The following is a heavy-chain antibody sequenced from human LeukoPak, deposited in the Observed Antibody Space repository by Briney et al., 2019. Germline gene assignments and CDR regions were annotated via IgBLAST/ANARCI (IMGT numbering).Heavy chain of an antibody. CDR2: ISWNSGSI. V-gene: IGHV3-9*01. J-gene: IGHJ5*02. CDR1: GFTFDDYA. Sequence: RXSXAASGFTFDDYAMDWVRHAPGKGLEWVSGISWNSGSIVYADCVKGRFTISRDNAKNSLYLQMNSLRAEDTALYYCAKDVDPWGQGTLVTVSS. CDR3: AKDVDP.